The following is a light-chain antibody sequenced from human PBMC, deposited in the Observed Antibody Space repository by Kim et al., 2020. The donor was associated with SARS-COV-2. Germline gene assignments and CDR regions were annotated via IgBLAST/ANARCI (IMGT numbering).Light chain of an antibody. Sequence: PGERATLSCMASQSVSSNLAWYQQKPGQAPRLLIYGASTRATGIPARFSGSGSGTEFTLTISSLQSEDFAVYYCQQYNNWPPWTFGQGTKVDIK. V-gene: IGKV3-15*01. J-gene: IGKJ1*01. CDR3: QQYNNWPPWT. CDR2: GAS. CDR1: QSVSSN.